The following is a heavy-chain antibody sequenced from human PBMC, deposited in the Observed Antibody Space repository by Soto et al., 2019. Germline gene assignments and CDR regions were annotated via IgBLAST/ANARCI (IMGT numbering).Heavy chain of an antibody. V-gene: IGHV1-3*01. CDR1: GYTFTSYA. J-gene: IGHJ5*02. CDR2: INAGNGNT. CDR3: TRDWAYCNGDCP. D-gene: IGHD2-21*02. Sequence: ASVKVSCKASGYTFTSYAMHWVRQAPGQRLEWMGWINAGNGNTKYSQKFQGRVTITRDTSASTAYMELSSLRADDTAVYYCTRDWAYCNGDCPWGQGTLVTVSS.